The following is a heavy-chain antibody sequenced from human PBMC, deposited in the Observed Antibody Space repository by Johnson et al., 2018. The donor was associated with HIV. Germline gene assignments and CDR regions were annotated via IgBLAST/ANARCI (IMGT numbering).Heavy chain of an antibody. V-gene: IGHV3-20*04. CDR2: INWNGGST. D-gene: IGHD2-2*02. J-gene: IGHJ3*02. Sequence: MLLVESGGGLVQPGRSLRLSCAASGFTFDDYGMSWVRQAPGKGLEWVSGINWNGGSTGYADSVKGRFTISRDNAKNSLYLHMNTLRAEDTALYYCATRDPTYRPGVFDIWGQGTMVTVSS. CDR1: GFTFDDYG. CDR3: ATRDPTYRPGVFDI.